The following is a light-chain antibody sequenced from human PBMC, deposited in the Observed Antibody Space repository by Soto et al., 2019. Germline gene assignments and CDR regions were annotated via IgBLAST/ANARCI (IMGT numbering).Light chain of an antibody. CDR2: GVN. V-gene: IGLV2-8*01. J-gene: IGLJ3*02. CDR3: SSYTGNNNLVV. CDR1: SSDVGAYKY. Sequence: QSVLTQPPSASGSPGQSVTLSCTGTSSDVGAYKYVSWYQQHPGKAPKLIIYGVNKRPSGVPDRFSGSKSGNTASLTVSGLQAEDEADYYCSSYTGNNNLVVFGGGTKLTVL.